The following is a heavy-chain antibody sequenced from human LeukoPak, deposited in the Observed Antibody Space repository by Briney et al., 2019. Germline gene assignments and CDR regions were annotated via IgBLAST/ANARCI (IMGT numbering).Heavy chain of an antibody. V-gene: IGHV3-23*01. Sequence: GGSLRLCCAASGFTFSSYAMSWVRQAPGKGLEWVSAISGSGGSTYYADSVKGRFTISRDNSKNTLYLQMNSLRAEDTAVYYCAKDLRRGSCYSLVYWGQGTLVTVSS. J-gene: IGHJ4*02. CDR1: GFTFSSYA. CDR2: ISGSGGST. CDR3: AKDLRRGSCYSLVY. D-gene: IGHD2-15*01.